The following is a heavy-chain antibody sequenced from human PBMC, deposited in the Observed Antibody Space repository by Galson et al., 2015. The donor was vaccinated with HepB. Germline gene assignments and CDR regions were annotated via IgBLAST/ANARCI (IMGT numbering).Heavy chain of an antibody. CDR1: GFTFSDYY. J-gene: IGHJ4*02. CDR2: ISSSSSYT. V-gene: IGHV3-11*06. D-gene: IGHD1-7*01. Sequence: SLRLSCAASGFTFSDYYMSWIRQAPGKGLEWVSYISSSSSYTNYADSVKGRFTISRDNAKNSLYLQMNSLRAEDTAVYYCASGYNWNYGVIDYWGQGTLVTVSS. CDR3: ASGYNWNYGVIDY.